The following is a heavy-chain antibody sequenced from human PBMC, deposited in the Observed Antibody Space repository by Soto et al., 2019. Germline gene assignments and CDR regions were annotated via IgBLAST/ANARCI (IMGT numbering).Heavy chain of an antibody. D-gene: IGHD4-17*01. J-gene: IGHJ6*02. CDR1: GFTFSSYA. V-gene: IGHV3-30-3*01. CDR2: ISYDGSNK. CDR3: ARDRDYADLRYGMDV. Sequence: GGSLRLSCAASGFTFSSYAMHWVRQAPGKGLEWVAVISYDGSNKYYADSVKGRFTISRDNSKNTLYLQMNSLRAEDTAVYYCARDRDYADLRYGMDVWGQGTTVTVSS.